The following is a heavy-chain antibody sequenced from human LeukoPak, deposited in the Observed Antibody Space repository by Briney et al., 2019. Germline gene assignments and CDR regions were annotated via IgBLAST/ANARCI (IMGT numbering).Heavy chain of an antibody. D-gene: IGHD2-8*01. CDR3: ASKMYADAFDI. V-gene: IGHV7-4-1*02. CDR1: GYTFTSYA. Sequence: ASVKVSCKAPGYTFTSYAMNWVRQAPGQGLEWMGWINTNTGNPTYAQGFTGRFVFSLDTSVSTAYLQISSLKAEDTAVYYCASKMYADAFDIWGQGTMVTVSS. J-gene: IGHJ3*02. CDR2: INTNTGNP.